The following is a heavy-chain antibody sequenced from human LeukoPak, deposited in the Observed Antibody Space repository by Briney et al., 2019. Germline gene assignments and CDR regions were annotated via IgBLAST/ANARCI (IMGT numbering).Heavy chain of an antibody. CDR3: ARAHGDCGSTSCYMDFDF. CDR2: IFDDGSSE. D-gene: IGHD2-2*02. Sequence: PGGSLRLSCAASGFTFSSYGMRWVRQAPGKGLEWVAVIFDDGSSEYYADSVKGRFTISRDDSKNTLYVQMNSLRAEDTAVYYCARAHGDCGSTSCYMDFDFWGQGTLVTVSS. V-gene: IGHV3-33*01. CDR1: GFTFSSYG. J-gene: IGHJ4*02.